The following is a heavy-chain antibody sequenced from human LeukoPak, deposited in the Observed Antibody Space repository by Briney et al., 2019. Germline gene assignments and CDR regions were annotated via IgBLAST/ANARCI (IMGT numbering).Heavy chain of an antibody. CDR1: GFTFSSYS. V-gene: IGHV3-48*01. CDR2: ISSSSSTI. CDR3: ARADCSSTSCYDYYYYGMDV. J-gene: IGHJ6*02. D-gene: IGHD2-2*01. Sequence: GGSLRLSCAASGFTFSSYSMNWVRHAPGKGLAWVSYISSSSSTIYYADSVKGRFTISRDNAKNSLYLQMNSLRAEDTAVYYCARADCSSTSCYDYYYYGMDVWGQGTTVTVSS.